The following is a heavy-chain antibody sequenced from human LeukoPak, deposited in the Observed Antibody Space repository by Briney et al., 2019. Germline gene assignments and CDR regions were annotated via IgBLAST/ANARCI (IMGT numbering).Heavy chain of an antibody. CDR1: GGTFSSYA. V-gene: IGHV1-69*13. Sequence: SVKVSCKASGGTFSSYAISWVRQAPGQGLEWMGGIIPIFGTANYAQKFQGRVTITADESTSTAYMELRSLRSDDTAVYYCARVMVVVGYYMDVWGKGTTVTVSS. J-gene: IGHJ6*03. CDR2: IIPIFGTA. D-gene: IGHD2-21*01. CDR3: ARVMVVVGYYMDV.